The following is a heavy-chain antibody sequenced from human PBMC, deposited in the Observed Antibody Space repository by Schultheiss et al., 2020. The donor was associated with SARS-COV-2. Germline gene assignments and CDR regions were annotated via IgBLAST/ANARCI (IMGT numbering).Heavy chain of an antibody. Sequence: SETLSLTCAVYGGSFSGYYWSWIRQPPGKGLEWIGEIYHSASTNYNPSLKSRVTISVDTSKNQFSLKLSSVTAADTAVYYCARDHCSGGSCAAQHYYGLDAWGQGTTVTVSS. J-gene: IGHJ6*02. CDR2: IYHSAST. CDR3: ARDHCSGGSCAAQHYYGLDA. CDR1: GGSFSGYY. V-gene: IGHV4-34*01. D-gene: IGHD2-15*01.